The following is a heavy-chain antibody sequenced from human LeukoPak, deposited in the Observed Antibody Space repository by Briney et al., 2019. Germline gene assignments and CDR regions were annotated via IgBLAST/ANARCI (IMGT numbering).Heavy chain of an antibody. Sequence: GGSLRLSCAASGFTFSSYDMHWVRQATGKGLEWVSAIGTAGDTYYPGSVKGRFTISRDNSKNTLYLQMNSLRAEDTAVYYCAKDGGDYWGQGTLVTVSS. CDR3: AKDGGDY. V-gene: IGHV3-13*01. D-gene: IGHD3-16*01. J-gene: IGHJ4*02. CDR1: GFTFSSYD. CDR2: IGTAGDT.